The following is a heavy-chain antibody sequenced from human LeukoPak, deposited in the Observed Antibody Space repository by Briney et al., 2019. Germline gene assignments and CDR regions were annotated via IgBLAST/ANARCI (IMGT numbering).Heavy chain of an antibody. V-gene: IGHV1-18*01. Sequence: ASVKVSCKGSGYSFSNHGITRVRQAPGQGLEWIGWISPHKGNTNYQQRLQGRLIMTTDASTSTAYMELRDLRSDDTAIYYCARDQQQGDHYSFYYMDFWGEGTTVIVSS. CDR1: GYSFSNHG. CDR3: ARDQQQGDHYSFYYMDF. J-gene: IGHJ6*03. D-gene: IGHD1/OR15-1a*01. CDR2: ISPHKGNT.